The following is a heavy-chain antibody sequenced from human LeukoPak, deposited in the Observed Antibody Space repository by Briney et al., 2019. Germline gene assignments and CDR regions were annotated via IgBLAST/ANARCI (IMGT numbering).Heavy chain of an antibody. CDR2: LSGSGGST. Sequence: GGSLRLSCAASGFTLNSYAMNWVRQAPGKGLEWVSGLSGSGGSTYYADSVQGRFTISRDNSKNTLYLQMNSLRAEDTAVYYCAKGRGWFYGMDVWGQGTTVTVSS. CDR1: GFTLNSYA. D-gene: IGHD2-15*01. J-gene: IGHJ6*02. V-gene: IGHV3-23*01. CDR3: AKGRGWFYGMDV.